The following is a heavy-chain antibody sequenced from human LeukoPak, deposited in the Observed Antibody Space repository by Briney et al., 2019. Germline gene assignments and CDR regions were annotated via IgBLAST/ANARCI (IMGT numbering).Heavy chain of an antibody. Sequence: PSETLSLTCTVSGGSISSYYWSWIRQPPGKGLEWIGYIYYSGSTNYNPSLKSRVTISVDTSKNQFSLKLSSVTAADTAVYYCARGTGIVVVPAATENKYYFDYWGQGTLVTVSS. CDR2: IYYSGST. J-gene: IGHJ4*02. CDR1: GGSISSYY. CDR3: ARGTGIVVVPAATENKYYFDY. V-gene: IGHV4-59*12. D-gene: IGHD2-2*01.